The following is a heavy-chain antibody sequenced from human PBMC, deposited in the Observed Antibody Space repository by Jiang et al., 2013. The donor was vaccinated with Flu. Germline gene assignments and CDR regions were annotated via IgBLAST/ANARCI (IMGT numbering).Heavy chain of an antibody. D-gene: IGHD5-18*01. CDR3: ARGWYPDTAMLSPDKYYGMDV. CDR1: GGTFSSYA. Sequence: GSSVKVSCKASGGTFSSYAISWVRQAPGQGLEWMGRIIPILGIANYAQKFQGRVTITADKSTSTAYMELSSLRSEDAAVYYCARGWYPDTAMLSPDKYYGMDVWGQGTTVTVSS. V-gene: IGHV1-69*04. CDR2: IIPILGIA. J-gene: IGHJ6*02.